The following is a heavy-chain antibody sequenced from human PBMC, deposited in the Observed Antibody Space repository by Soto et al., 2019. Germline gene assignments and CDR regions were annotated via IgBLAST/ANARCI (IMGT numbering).Heavy chain of an antibody. CDR1: GFTFSSYA. CDR2: ISAGGGGT. Sequence: GGSLRLSCAASGFTFSSYAMTWVRQAPGKGLEWLSAISAGGGGTYYADSVKGRYTISRDDSKTTVFLQMNSLTSEDTGVYYCTIDDESNFGYWGQGTLVTVSS. J-gene: IGHJ4*02. V-gene: IGHV3-23*01. CDR3: TIDDESNFGY.